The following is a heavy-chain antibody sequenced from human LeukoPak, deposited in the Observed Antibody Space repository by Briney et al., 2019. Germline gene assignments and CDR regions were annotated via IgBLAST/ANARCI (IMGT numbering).Heavy chain of an antibody. CDR2: VTGSDRST. D-gene: IGHD6-13*01. V-gene: IGHV3-23*01. J-gene: IGHJ4*02. CDR1: GFTFNSYA. CDR3: AKFNGDLSSSWYNGYFDY. Sequence: GGSLRLSCAASGFTFNSYAMSWVRQAPGKGLEWVSTVTGSDRSTYYADSVKGRFTISRDNSKNTLYLQMNSLRAEDTAIYYCAKFNGDLSSSWYNGYFDYWGQGALVTVSS.